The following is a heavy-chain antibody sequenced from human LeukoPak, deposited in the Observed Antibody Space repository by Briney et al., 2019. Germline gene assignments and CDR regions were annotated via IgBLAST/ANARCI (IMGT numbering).Heavy chain of an antibody. Sequence: GGSLRLSCAASGFTFSSYAMSWVRQAPGKGLEWVSAISGSGGSTYYADSVNGRFTISRDNSKNTLYLQMNSLRAEDTAVYYCAKDSGGNMVRGAVAINFDYWGQGTLVTVSS. CDR2: ISGSGGST. J-gene: IGHJ4*02. CDR1: GFTFSSYA. CDR3: AKDSGGNMVRGAVAINFDY. V-gene: IGHV3-23*01. D-gene: IGHD3-10*01.